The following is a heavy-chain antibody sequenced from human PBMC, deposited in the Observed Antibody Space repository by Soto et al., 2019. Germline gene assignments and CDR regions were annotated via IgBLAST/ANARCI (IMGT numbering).Heavy chain of an antibody. CDR2: IWYDGSNK. J-gene: IGHJ5*02. V-gene: IGHV3-33*03. CDR1: GFIFSSYG. CDR3: ASSIS. Sequence: QPGGSLRLSCEASGFIFSSYGMHWVRQAPGKGLEWVAVIWYDGSNKNYADSVKGRFTITRDNPKNTLYLQMNSLRAEDTAVYYCASSISWGQGTLVTVSS.